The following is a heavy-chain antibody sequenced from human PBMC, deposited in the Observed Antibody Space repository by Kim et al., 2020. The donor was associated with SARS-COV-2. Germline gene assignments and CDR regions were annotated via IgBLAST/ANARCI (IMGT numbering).Heavy chain of an antibody. D-gene: IGHD3-16*01. Sequence: NYPPPLKGRVTMSIDTSKNQFSLELSSMTPADTAVYYCARGLAPNWFDPWGRGTLVTVSS. V-gene: IGHV4-4*07. CDR3: ARGLAPNWFDP. J-gene: IGHJ5*02.